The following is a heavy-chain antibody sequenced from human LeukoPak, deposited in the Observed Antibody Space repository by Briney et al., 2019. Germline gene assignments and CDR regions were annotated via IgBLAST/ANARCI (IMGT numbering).Heavy chain of an antibody. J-gene: IGHJ6*03. CDR3: AAQTEPPYCSSTSCYGYYMDV. V-gene: IGHV3-7*01. Sequence: GGSLRLSCAASGFTFSSYWMSWVRQAPGKGLEWVANIKQDGSEKYYVDSVKGRFTISRDNAKNSLYLQMNSLRAEDTAVYYCAAQTEPPYCSSTSCYGYYMDVWGKGTTVTVSS. CDR1: GFTFSSYW. CDR2: IKQDGSEK. D-gene: IGHD2-2*01.